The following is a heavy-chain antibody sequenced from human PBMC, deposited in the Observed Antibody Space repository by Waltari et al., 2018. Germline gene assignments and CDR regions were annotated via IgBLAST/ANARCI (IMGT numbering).Heavy chain of an antibody. CDR3: ASGSQYYDFWSGYQAYDAFDI. D-gene: IGHD3-3*01. CDR2: INSDGSST. CDR1: GFTFSSYW. V-gene: IGHV3-74*01. Sequence: EVQLVESGGGLVQPGGSLRLSCAASGFTFSSYWMHWVRQAPGKGLVWVSRINSDGSSTSYGDSVKGRFTISRDNAKNTLYLQMNSLRAEDTAVYYCASGSQYYDFWSGYQAYDAFDIWGQGTMVTVSS. J-gene: IGHJ3*02.